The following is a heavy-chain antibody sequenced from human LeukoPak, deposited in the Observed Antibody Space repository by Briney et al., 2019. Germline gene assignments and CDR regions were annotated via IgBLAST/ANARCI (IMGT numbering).Heavy chain of an antibody. CDR1: GGSISSGGYY. CDR3: ARGDGSGSQGFDY. Sequence: PSETLSLTCTVSGGSISSGGYYWSWIRQHPGKGLEWIGYIYYSGSTYYNPSLKSRVTISVDTSKNQFSLKLSSVTAADTAVYYCARGDGSGSQGFDYWGQGTLVTVSS. V-gene: IGHV4-31*03. D-gene: IGHD3-10*01. J-gene: IGHJ4*02. CDR2: IYYSGST.